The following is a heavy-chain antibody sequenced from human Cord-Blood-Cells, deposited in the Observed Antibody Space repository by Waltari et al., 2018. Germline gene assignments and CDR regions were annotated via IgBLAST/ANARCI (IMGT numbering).Heavy chain of an antibody. CDR2: IWYDGSNK. D-gene: IGHD5-18*01. CDR1: GLTFSSYG. Sequence: QVQLVESGGGVVQPGRSLSLSCAASGLTFSSYGTPWVRQAPGKGLEWVAVIWYDGSNKYYADSVKGRFTISRDNSKNTLYLQMNSLRAEDTAVYYCARDRGKGLWDYWGQGTLVTVSS. V-gene: IGHV3-33*01. CDR3: ARDRGKGLWDY. J-gene: IGHJ4*02.